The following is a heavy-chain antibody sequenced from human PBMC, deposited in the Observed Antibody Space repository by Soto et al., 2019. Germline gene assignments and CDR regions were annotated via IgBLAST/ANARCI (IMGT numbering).Heavy chain of an antibody. Sequence: EVQVLESGGGLVQPGGYLRLSCAASGFTLSNFAMSWVRQAPGKGLAWVAVLSDRGGSTDYAASGKGRFTISRDNSNNTVYLQMNNLRAEDTAVYYCARDEYYYASSGHYRFDHWGQGTLVTVSS. J-gene: IGHJ4*02. CDR2: LSDRGGST. CDR1: GFTLSNFA. CDR3: ARDEYYYASSGHYRFDH. V-gene: IGHV3-23*01. D-gene: IGHD3-22*01.